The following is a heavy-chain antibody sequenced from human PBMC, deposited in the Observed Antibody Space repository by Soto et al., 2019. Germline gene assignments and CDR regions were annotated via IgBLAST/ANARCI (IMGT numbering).Heavy chain of an antibody. D-gene: IGHD2-15*01. V-gene: IGHV1-18*01. CDR3: ARVWSYCSGGSCYSYYGMNV. CDR1: GYTFTSYG. J-gene: IGHJ6*02. CDR2: IRAYNGNT. Sequence: ASVKVSCKASGYTFTSYGISWVRRAPGQGLEWMGWIRAYNGNTNYAQKLQGKVTMTTDTSTSTAYMELRSLRSDDTAVYYCARVWSYCSGGSCYSYYGMNVWGQGTTVTVSS.